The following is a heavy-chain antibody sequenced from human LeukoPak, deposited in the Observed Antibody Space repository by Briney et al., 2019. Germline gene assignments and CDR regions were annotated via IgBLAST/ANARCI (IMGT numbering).Heavy chain of an antibody. CDR1: GFTVSSNY. CDR2: FSRSRSYI. D-gene: IGHD4-17*01. V-gene: IGHV3-21*04. CDR3: ASPTTAYGDLDY. Sequence: GGSLRLSCAVSGFTVSSNYMNWVRQAPGKGLEWVSSFSRSRSYIYYADSMKGRFTISRDNAKNSLYLQMNSLRAEDTAVYYCASPTTAYGDLDYWGQGTLVTVSS. J-gene: IGHJ4*02.